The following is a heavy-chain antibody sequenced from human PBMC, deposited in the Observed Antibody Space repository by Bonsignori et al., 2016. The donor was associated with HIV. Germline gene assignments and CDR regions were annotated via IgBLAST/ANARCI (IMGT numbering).Heavy chain of an antibody. Sequence: GSLRLSCTVSGGSISSYYWSWIRQPPGKGLEWIGYIYYSGSTNYNPSLKSRVTISVDTSKNQFSLKLSSVTAADTAVYYCARAGGRYYGSGSYYNLEWFDPWGQGTLVTVSS. J-gene: IGHJ5*02. CDR3: ARAGGRYYGSGSYYNLEWFDP. CDR1: GGSISSYY. D-gene: IGHD3-10*01. V-gene: IGHV4-59*01. CDR2: IYYSGST.